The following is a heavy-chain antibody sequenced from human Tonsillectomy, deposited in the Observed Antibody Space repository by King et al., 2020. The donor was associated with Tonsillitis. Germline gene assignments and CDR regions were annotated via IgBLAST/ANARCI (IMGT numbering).Heavy chain of an antibody. D-gene: IGHD1-26*01. CDR2: IWYDGSNK. CDR1: GFTFSSYG. Sequence: VQLVESGGGVVQPGRSLRLSCAASGFTFSSYGMHWVRQSPGKGLEWVAVIWYDGSNKYYADSVKGRFTIYRDNSKNTLYLQMNSLRAEDTAVYYCARGGREAGGTAYYYYYYMDVWDKGTTVTVSS. J-gene: IGHJ6*03. CDR3: ARGGREAGGTAYYYYYYMDV. V-gene: IGHV3-33*08.